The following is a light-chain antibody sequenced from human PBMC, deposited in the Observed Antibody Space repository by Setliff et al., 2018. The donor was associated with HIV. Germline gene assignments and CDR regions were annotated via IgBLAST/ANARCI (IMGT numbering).Light chain of an antibody. J-gene: IGLJ1*01. V-gene: IGLV2-11*01. CDR3: CSYAGSYTYI. CDR1: SSDVGAYNY. Sequence: QSAPAQPRSVSGSPGQSVTISCTGSSSDVGAYNYVSWYQQHPGKAPKLMIYDVTKRPSGVPGRFSGSKSGNTASLTISGLQAEDEADYYCCSYAGSYTYIFGTGTKVTV. CDR2: DVT.